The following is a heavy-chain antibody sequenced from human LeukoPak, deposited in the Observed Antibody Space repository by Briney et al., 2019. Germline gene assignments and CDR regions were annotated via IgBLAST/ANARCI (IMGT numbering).Heavy chain of an antibody. Sequence: GGSLRLSCAASGFTFSSYAIHWVRQAPGKGLEWVAVISYDGSNKYYADSVKGRFTISRDNSKNTLYLQMNSLRAEDTAVYYCARAEYSSSSEYYFDYWGQGTLVTVSS. J-gene: IGHJ4*02. CDR2: ISYDGSNK. V-gene: IGHV3-30*04. CDR3: ARAEYSSSSEYYFDY. D-gene: IGHD6-6*01. CDR1: GFTFSSYA.